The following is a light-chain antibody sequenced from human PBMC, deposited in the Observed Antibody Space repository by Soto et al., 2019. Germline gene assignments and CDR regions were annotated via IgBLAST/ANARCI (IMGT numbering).Light chain of an antibody. CDR3: QQYSGSST. Sequence: EIVMTQSPGTLSLSPGERATLSCRASQSVSSRLAWYQQKPGQAPRLLISGASSRATGIPDRFSGSGSGTDFTLSISRLEPEDFAVYYCQQYSGSSTFGQGTKVDIK. CDR1: QSVSSR. V-gene: IGKV3-20*01. CDR2: GAS. J-gene: IGKJ1*01.